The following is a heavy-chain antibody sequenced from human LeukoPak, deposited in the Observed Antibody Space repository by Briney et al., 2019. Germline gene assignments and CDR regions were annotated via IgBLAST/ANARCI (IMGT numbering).Heavy chain of an antibody. Sequence: GGSLRLSCAASGFTFSSYAMSWVRQAPGKGLEWVSAISGSGGSTYYADSVKGRFTISRDNSKNTLYLQMNSLRAEDTAVYYCAKDTGGIAVAGTRFDYWGQGTPVTVSS. CDR1: GFTFSSYA. CDR3: AKDTGGIAVAGTRFDY. J-gene: IGHJ4*02. V-gene: IGHV3-23*01. D-gene: IGHD6-19*01. CDR2: ISGSGGST.